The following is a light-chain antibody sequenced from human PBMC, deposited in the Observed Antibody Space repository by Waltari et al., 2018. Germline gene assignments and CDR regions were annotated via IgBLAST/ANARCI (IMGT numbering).Light chain of an antibody. CDR1: QSISSW. CDR3: QQYKSPPWT. V-gene: IGKV1-5*03. CDR2: RAS. Sequence: DIQMTQSPSTLSASVGDRVTITCRASQSISSWLAWYQQKPGKAPNPLISRASSLESGVPSRFSGSGSGTEFSLTISSLQPDDFATYYCQQYKSPPWTFGQGTKVEIK. J-gene: IGKJ1*01.